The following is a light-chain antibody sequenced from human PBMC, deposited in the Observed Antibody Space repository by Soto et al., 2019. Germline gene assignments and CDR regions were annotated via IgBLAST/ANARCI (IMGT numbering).Light chain of an antibody. V-gene: IGKV1-5*03. Sequence: DIQMTQSPSTLSASVGDRVTITCRASQSISSWLAWYQQKPGKAPKLLIYKASSLESGVPSRFSGSGSGTKFTLTISSLQPDDFATYYCQQYNVYSYTFGQGTKLEIK. CDR1: QSISSW. J-gene: IGKJ2*01. CDR2: KAS. CDR3: QQYNVYSYT.